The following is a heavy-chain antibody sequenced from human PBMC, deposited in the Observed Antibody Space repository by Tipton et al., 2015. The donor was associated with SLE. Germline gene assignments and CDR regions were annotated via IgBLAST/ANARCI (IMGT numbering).Heavy chain of an antibody. V-gene: IGHV3-15*01. CDR1: GFTFSNAW. CDR3: TTRGGSAERDYYYYMDV. Sequence: GSLRLSCAASGFTFSNAWMSWVRQAPGKGLEWVGRIKSKTDGGTTDYAAPVKGRFTISRDDSKNTLYLQMNSLKTEDTAVYYCTTRGGSAERDYYYYMDVWGKGTTVTVSS. CDR2: IKSKTDGGTT. D-gene: IGHD1-1*01. J-gene: IGHJ6*03.